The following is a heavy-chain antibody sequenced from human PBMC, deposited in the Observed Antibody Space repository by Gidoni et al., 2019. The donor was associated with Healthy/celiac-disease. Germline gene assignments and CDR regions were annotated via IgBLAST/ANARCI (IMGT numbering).Heavy chain of an antibody. CDR3: ARSHYDSSGYYYYYYYGMDV. J-gene: IGHJ6*02. V-gene: IGHV4-38-2*01. Sequence: WGWIRQPPGKGLEWIGIIYHSGSTYYNPSLKSRVTISVDTSKNQFSLKLSSVTAADTAVYYCARSHYDSSGYYYYYYYGMDVWGQGTTVTVSS. CDR2: IYHSGST. D-gene: IGHD3-22*01.